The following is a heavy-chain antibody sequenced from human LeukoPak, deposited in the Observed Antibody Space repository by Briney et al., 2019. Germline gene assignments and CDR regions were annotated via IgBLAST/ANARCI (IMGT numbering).Heavy chain of an antibody. CDR2: IRYDGSNK. D-gene: IGHD3-9*01. J-gene: IGHJ4*02. CDR3: AKDYDDKFDY. CDR1: GFTFSSYG. Sequence: PGGSLRLSCAASGFTFSSYGMHWVRQAPGKGLEWVAFIRYDGSNKYYADSVKGRFTISRDNSKNTLYLQMNSLRAKDTALYYCAKDYDDKFDYWGQGTLVTVSS. V-gene: IGHV3-30*02.